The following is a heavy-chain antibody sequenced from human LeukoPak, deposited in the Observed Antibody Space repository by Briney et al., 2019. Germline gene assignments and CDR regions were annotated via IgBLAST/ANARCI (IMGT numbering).Heavy chain of an antibody. CDR1: GFTFSSYA. J-gene: IGHJ4*02. D-gene: IGHD3-16*01. CDR2: IGGSGGNT. Sequence: GGSLTLSCAASGFTFSSYAMSWVRQAPGKGLEWVSGIGGSGGNTYYTDSVKGRFTISRDNSKNTVYLQMNSLRAEDTAIYYCGRSARYADYWGQGTLVTVSS. CDR3: GRSARYADY. V-gene: IGHV3-23*01.